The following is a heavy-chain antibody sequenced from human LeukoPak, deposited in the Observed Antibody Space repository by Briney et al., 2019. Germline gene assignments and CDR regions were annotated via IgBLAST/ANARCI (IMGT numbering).Heavy chain of an antibody. CDR2: IYYSGST. V-gene: IGHV4-59*01. J-gene: IGHJ4*02. CDR3: AGGSSSGVVIDY. CDR1: GGSISGYY. D-gene: IGHD6-6*01. Sequence: PSETLSLTCTVSGGSISGYYWSWIRQPPGKGLEWIGYIYYSGSTNYNPSLKSRVTISVDTSKNQFSLKLSSVTAADTAVYYCAGGSSSGVVIDYWGQGTLVTVSS.